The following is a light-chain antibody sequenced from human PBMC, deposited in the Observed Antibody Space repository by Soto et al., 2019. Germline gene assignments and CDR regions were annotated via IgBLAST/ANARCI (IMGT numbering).Light chain of an antibody. Sequence: DIVMTHSPATLSVAPGERATLSCRASQSLSSSYLAWYQQKPGQAPRLLIYGASSRATGIPDRFSGSGSGTDFTLPVSRLEPEDFAVYYWQQDVTSTITRGQGTRME. V-gene: IGKV3-20*01. CDR1: QSLSSSY. CDR3: QQDVTSTIT. J-gene: IGKJ5*01. CDR2: GAS.